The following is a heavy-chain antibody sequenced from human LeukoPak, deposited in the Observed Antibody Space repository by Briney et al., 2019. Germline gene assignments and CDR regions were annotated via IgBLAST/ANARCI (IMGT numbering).Heavy chain of an antibody. CDR3: ASGALGATIGRY. CDR1: GGSISSSSYY. Sequence: SETLSLTCTVSGGSISSSSYYWGWIRQPPGKGLEWIGYIYYSGSTNYNPSLKSRVTISVDTSKNQFSLKLSSVTAADTAVYYCASGALGATIGRYWGQGTLVTVSS. J-gene: IGHJ4*02. V-gene: IGHV4-61*05. D-gene: IGHD1-26*01. CDR2: IYYSGST.